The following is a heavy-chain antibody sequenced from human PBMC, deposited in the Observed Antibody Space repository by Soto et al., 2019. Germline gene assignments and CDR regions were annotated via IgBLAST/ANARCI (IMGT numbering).Heavy chain of an antibody. CDR3: ARGRFFNNWFDP. CDR1: GGSFSGYY. CDR2: INHSGST. J-gene: IGHJ5*02. D-gene: IGHD3-3*01. V-gene: IGHV4-34*01. Sequence: LSLTCAVYGGSFSGYYWSWIRQPPGKGLEWIGEINHSGSTNYNPSLKSRVTISVDTSKNQFSLKLSSVTAADTAVYYCARGRFFNNWFDPWGQGTLVTVSS.